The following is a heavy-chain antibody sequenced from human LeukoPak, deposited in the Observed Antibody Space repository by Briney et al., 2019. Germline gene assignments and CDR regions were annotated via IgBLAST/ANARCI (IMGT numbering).Heavy chain of an antibody. Sequence: GGSLRLSCAAAGFTFSSYAMSWVRQAPGKGLEWVSSISGSGGSTYYADYVKGRFTISRDNSNNTLDLQMNSMRAEDTAVYYCAKEGYDILTAESHDAFDIWGQGTMVTVSS. CDR1: GFTFSSYA. V-gene: IGHV3-23*01. D-gene: IGHD3-9*01. CDR2: ISGSGGST. CDR3: AKEGYDILTAESHDAFDI. J-gene: IGHJ3*02.